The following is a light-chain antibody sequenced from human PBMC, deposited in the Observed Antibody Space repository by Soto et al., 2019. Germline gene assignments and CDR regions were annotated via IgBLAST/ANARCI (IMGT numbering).Light chain of an antibody. V-gene: IGKV1-33*01. Sequence: DIQMTQSPSSVSSSVGDRVTITCRASQGISNYLNWYQQKPGKAPKLLIYDASNLETGVPSRFSGSGSGTDFTFTISSLQPEDIATYYCQQYDNLPYTFGQGTKLEIK. CDR3: QQYDNLPYT. CDR2: DAS. J-gene: IGKJ2*01. CDR1: QGISNY.